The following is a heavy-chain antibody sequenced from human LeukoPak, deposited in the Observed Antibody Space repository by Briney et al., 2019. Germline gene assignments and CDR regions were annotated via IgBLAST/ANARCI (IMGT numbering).Heavy chain of an antibody. D-gene: IGHD2-8*01. CDR3: ARAGGYNTNALDS. Sequence: SETLSLTCTVSGGAISTYYWTWIRQPPGKELEWIGYVYYSGSTNSNPSLNTQVTMSVDMSKNHFSLNLNSVTAADTAVYYCARAGGYNTNALDSWGPGTLVTVSS. V-gene: IGHV4-59*08. J-gene: IGHJ4*02. CDR1: GGAISTYY. CDR2: VYYSGST.